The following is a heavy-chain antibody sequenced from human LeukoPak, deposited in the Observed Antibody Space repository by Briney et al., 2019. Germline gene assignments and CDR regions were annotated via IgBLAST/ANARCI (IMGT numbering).Heavy chain of an antibody. V-gene: IGHV3-15*01. J-gene: IGHJ1*01. CDR1: GFTFSNAW. Sequence: PGGSLRLSFAASGFTFSNAWMTWVRQAPGKGLEWVGRAKSKIEGGTTDYAAPVKGRFSISRDDSKDTLYLQMNSLKTEDTAVYYCATRGYCSSSSCYGIEHWGQGTLVTVSS. D-gene: IGHD2-2*01. CDR3: ATRGYCSSSSCYGIEH. CDR2: AKSKIEGGTT.